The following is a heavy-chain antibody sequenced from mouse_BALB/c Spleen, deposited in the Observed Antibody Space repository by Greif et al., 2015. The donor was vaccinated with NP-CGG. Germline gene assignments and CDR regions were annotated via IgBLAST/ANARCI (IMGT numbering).Heavy chain of an antibody. Sequence: QVQLKESGAELAKPGASVKMSCKASGYTFTSYWMHWVKQRPGQGLEWIGYINPSTGYTEYNQKFKDKATLTADKSSSTAYMQLSSLTSGGSAVYYCARRTTATYFDYWGQGTTLTASS. CDR3: ARRTTATYFDY. V-gene: IGHV1-7*01. D-gene: IGHD1-2*01. CDR2: INPSTGYT. J-gene: IGHJ2*01. CDR1: GYTFTSYW.